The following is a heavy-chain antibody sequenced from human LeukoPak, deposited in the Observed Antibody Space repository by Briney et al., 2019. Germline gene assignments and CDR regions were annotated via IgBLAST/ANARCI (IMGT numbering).Heavy chain of an antibody. CDR2: ISSSSSSI. D-gene: IGHD3-3*01. Sequence: PGGSLRLSCAASGFTFSTYSMNWARQAPGKGLEWVSSISSSSSSIYYADSVKGRFTISRDNAKKSLYLQMNSLRAEDTAVYYCARDRKRDDFWSSYYHWFDPWGQGTLVTVSS. CDR3: ARDRKRDDFWSSYYHWFDP. V-gene: IGHV3-21*01. CDR1: GFTFSTYS. J-gene: IGHJ5*02.